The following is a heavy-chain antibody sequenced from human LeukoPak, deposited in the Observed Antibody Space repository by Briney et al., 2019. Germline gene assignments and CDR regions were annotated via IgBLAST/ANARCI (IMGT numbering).Heavy chain of an antibody. Sequence: SETLSLTCTVSGGSISSSSYYWGWIRQPPGKGLEWIGSIYYSGSTYYNPSLKSRVTISVDTSKNQFSLKLGSVTAADTAVYYCARIYYYGMDVWGQGTTVTVSS. CDR3: ARIYYYGMDV. J-gene: IGHJ6*02. CDR2: IYYSGST. V-gene: IGHV4-39*01. CDR1: GGSISSSSYY.